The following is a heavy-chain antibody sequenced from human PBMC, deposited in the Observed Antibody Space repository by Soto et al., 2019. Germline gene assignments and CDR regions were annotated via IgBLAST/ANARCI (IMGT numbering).Heavy chain of an antibody. Sequence: ASVKVSCKVSGYTLTELSMHWVRQAPGKGLERMGGFDPEDGETIYAQKFQGRVTMTEDTSTDTAYMELSSLRSEDTAVYYCATVGYCSGGSCYWFDPWGQGTLVTVS. V-gene: IGHV1-24*01. CDR1: GYTLTELS. D-gene: IGHD2-15*01. J-gene: IGHJ5*02. CDR2: FDPEDGET. CDR3: ATVGYCSGGSCYWFDP.